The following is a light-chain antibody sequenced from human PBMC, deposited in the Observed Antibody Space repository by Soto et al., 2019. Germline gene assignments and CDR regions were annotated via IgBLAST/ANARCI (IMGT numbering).Light chain of an antibody. V-gene: IGKV3-15*01. CDR3: QQYSNWPPYT. CDR1: QTVSSN. Sequence: ELVMTQSPATLSVSPGERATLSCRASQTVSSNLAWYQQRPGQAPRLLIYGASSRATGVPARFSGSGSGTEFTLTISSLQSEDFAFYYCQQYSNWPPYTFGQGTKLEIK. CDR2: GAS. J-gene: IGKJ2*01.